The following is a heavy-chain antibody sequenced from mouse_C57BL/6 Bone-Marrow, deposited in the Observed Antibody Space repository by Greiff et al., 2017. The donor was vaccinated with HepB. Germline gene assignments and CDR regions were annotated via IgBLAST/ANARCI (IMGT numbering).Heavy chain of an antibody. D-gene: IGHD1-1*01. Sequence: VQLQQPGAELVMPGASVKLSCKASGYTFTSYWMHWVKQRPGQGLEWIGEIDPSDSYTNYNQKFKGKSTLTVDKSSSTAYMQLSSLTSEDSAVYYCARSSSPPFDYWGQGTTLTVSS. J-gene: IGHJ2*01. CDR3: ARSSSPPFDY. V-gene: IGHV1-69*01. CDR1: GYTFTSYW. CDR2: IDPSDSYT.